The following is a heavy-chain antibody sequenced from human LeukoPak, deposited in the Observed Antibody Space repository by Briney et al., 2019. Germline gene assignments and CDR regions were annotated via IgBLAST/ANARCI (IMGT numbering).Heavy chain of an antibody. CDR3: AKENTGFRA. D-gene: IGHD3-10*01. V-gene: IGHV6-1*01. J-gene: IGHJ5*02. Sequence: SQTLSLTCPISGDSALSNSSAWNWIRQSPSRGLEWLGRKYYRSKWYNEYAMYVKSRLSRNPDTAKNQLALQLNAVTPEDTAVYYCAKENTGFRAWGQGTLVTVSS. CDR2: KYYRSKWYN. CDR1: GDSALSNSSA.